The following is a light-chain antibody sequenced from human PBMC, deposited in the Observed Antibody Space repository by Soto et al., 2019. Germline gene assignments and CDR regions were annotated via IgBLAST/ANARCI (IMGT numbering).Light chain of an antibody. CDR1: SSNIGSNS. CDR2: SDN. V-gene: IGLV1-44*01. Sequence: QSVLTQPPSASGTPGQRVTISCSGSSSNIGSNSVNWYQQLPGTAPKLLIHSDNQRPSGVPDRFAGSKSGTSASLAISGLQSEDEAGYYCATWDDSRNVVFGGGTKLTVL. CDR3: ATWDDSRNVV. J-gene: IGLJ2*01.